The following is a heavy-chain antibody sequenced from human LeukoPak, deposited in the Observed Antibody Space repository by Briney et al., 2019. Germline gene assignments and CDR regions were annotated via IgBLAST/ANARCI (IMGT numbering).Heavy chain of an antibody. CDR2: INDNSGGT. V-gene: IGHV1-2*02. CDR3: ARDSAATGLPFDY. J-gene: IGHJ4*02. D-gene: IGHD3-9*01. CDR1: GYTFTDYY. Sequence: ASVKVSCKASGYTFTDYYMHWFRLAPGQGLEWMGEINDNSGGTKYAQKFQGRVTLTRDTSITTAYLELSSLISDDTAIYYCARDSAATGLPFDYWGQGTLVTVSS.